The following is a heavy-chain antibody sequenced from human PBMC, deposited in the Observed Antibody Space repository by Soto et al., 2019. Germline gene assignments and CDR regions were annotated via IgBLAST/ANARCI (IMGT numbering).Heavy chain of an antibody. CDR3: AREVVGATVGWFDP. Sequence: PSETLSLTCTVSGGSISSYYWSWIRQPPGKGLEWIGYIYYSGSTNYNPSLKSRVTISVDTSKNQFSLKLSSVTAADTAVYYCAREVVGATVGWFDPWGQGTLVTVS. D-gene: IGHD1-26*01. CDR2: IYYSGST. V-gene: IGHV4-59*01. CDR1: GGSISSYY. J-gene: IGHJ5*02.